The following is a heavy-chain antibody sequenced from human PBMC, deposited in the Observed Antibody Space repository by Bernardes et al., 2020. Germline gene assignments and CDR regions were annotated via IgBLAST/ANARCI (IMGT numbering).Heavy chain of an antibody. J-gene: IGHJ6*02. V-gene: IGHV4-61*08. CDR1: GGSISSGDYY. CDR3: ARAPGAVTAWGHGMDV. Sequence: SETLSLTCTVSGGSISSGDYYWSWIRQPPGKGLEWIGYIYYSGSTNYNPSLKSRVTISVDTSKNQFSLKLSSVTAADTAVYYCARAPGAVTAWGHGMDVWGQGTTVTVSS. CDR2: IYYSGST. D-gene: IGHD4-17*01.